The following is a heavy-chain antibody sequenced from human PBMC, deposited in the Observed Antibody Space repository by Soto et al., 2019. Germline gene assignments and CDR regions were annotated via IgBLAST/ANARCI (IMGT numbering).Heavy chain of an antibody. CDR2: ISYDGSNK. CDR1: GFTFSSYG. V-gene: IGHV3-30*03. Sequence: GGSLRLSCSASGFTFSSYGMHWVRQAPGKGLEWVAVISYDGSNKYYADSVKGRFTISRDNSKNTLYLQMNSLRAEDTAVYYCSGAESPDTAYFSLYWGQGTPVTVSS. CDR3: SGAESPDTAYFSLY. J-gene: IGHJ4*02. D-gene: IGHD1-26*01.